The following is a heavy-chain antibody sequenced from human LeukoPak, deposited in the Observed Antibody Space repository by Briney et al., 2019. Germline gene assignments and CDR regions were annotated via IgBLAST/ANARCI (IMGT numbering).Heavy chain of an antibody. CDR3: ARSDYSSSRYFFDY. Sequence: GGSLRLSCAASGFTFSSYAMHWVRQAPGKGLEWVAVISYDGSNKYYADSVKGRFTISRDNSKNTLYLQMNSLRAEDTAVYYCARSDYSSSRYFFDYWGQGTLVTVSS. V-gene: IGHV3-30-3*01. CDR2: ISYDGSNK. D-gene: IGHD6-13*01. CDR1: GFTFSSYA. J-gene: IGHJ4*02.